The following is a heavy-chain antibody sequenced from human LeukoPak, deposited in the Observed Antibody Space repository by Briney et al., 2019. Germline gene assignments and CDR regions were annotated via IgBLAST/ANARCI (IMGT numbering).Heavy chain of an antibody. CDR3: AKVPYYYYYYMDV. Sequence: GGTLRLSCAASGFTFDDYAMHWVRQAPGKGLEWVSLISGDGGSTYYADSVKGRFTISRDNSKNTLYLQMNSLRAEDTAVYYCAKVPYYYYYYMDVWGKGTTVTVSS. V-gene: IGHV3-43*02. J-gene: IGHJ6*03. CDR1: GFTFDDYA. CDR2: ISGDGGST.